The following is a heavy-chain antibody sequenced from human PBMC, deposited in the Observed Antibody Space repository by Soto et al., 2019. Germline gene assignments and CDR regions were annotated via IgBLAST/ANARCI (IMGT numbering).Heavy chain of an antibody. V-gene: IGHV2-5*02. CDR2: IYWDDDK. Sequence: QITLKESGPTLVKPTQTLTLTCTFSGFSLTTSGEAVGWIRQPPGKALEWLARIYWDDDKRSSPSLKSRLTITKDTSKNQVVLTMTNMDPVDTATYYCAHIPGSGQLLYSYYYYMDVWGKGTTVTVSS. CDR1: GFSLTTSGEA. J-gene: IGHJ6*03. CDR3: AHIPGSGQLLYSYYYYMDV. D-gene: IGHD3-10*01.